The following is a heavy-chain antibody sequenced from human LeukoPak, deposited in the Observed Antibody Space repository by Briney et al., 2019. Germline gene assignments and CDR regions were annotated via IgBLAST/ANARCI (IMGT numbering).Heavy chain of an antibody. CDR1: GGSVSSTNW. V-gene: IGHV4-4*02. D-gene: IGHD3-10*01. J-gene: IGHJ4*02. CDR2: VHLDGRT. Sequence: SETLSLTCGVSGGSVSSTNWWTWIRQPPGKGLEWIGEVHLDGRTNFNPSLKSRLTMSVDLSENHVSLKLTSVTAADTAVYYCARHRASDKSFYRAFDYWGQGSLVTVSS. CDR3: ARHRASDKSFYRAFDY.